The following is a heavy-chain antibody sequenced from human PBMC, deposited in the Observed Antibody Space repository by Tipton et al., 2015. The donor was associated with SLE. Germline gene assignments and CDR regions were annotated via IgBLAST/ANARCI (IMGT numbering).Heavy chain of an antibody. J-gene: IGHJ3*02. D-gene: IGHD4-17*01. CDR1: GGSISSSSYY. Sequence: TLSLTCTVSGGSISSSSYYWGWIRQPPGKGLEWIGSIYYSGSTYYNPSLKSRVTISVDTSKNQFSLKLSSVTAADTAVYYCARDLHGEGPDAFDIWGQGTMVTVSS. CDR2: IYYSGST. V-gene: IGHV4-39*07. CDR3: ARDLHGEGPDAFDI.